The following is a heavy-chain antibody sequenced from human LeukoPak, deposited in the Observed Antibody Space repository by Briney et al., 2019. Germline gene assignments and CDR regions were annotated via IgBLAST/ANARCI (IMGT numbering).Heavy chain of an antibody. D-gene: IGHD3-10*01. CDR2: ISGSGGST. CDR1: GFSFRSEA. J-gene: IGHJ4*02. V-gene: IGHV3-23*01. Sequence: GGSLRLACAASGFSFRSEAMGWVRQAPGKGLEWVSAISGSGGSTYYADSVKGRFTISRDNSKNTLYLQMNSLRVEDTAVYYCAKDVLLWFGELPTTFDYWGQGTLVTVSS. CDR3: AKDVLLWFGELPTTFDY.